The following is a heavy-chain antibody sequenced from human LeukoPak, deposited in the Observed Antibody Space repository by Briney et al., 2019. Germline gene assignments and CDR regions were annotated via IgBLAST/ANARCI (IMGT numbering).Heavy chain of an antibody. CDR2: ISSSSSNI. J-gene: IGHJ5*02. V-gene: IGHV3-48*01. CDR1: GFTFSSYS. CDR3: ARARLVDTAMETCNWYGP. Sequence: GGSLRLSCAASGFTFSSYSMNWVRQAPGKGREWVSYISSSSSNIYYADSVKGRFTISRDNAKNSLYLQMNSLRAEDTAVYYCARARLVDTAMETCNWYGPWGEGALVTVSS. D-gene: IGHD5-18*01.